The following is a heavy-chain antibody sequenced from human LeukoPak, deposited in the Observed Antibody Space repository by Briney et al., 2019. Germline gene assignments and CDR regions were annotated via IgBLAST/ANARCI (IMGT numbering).Heavy chain of an antibody. CDR3: ARDPSNFRGWFDP. CDR2: IWSDGSSE. J-gene: IGHJ5*02. CDR1: GVILSSHG. D-gene: IGHD4-11*01. V-gene: IGHV3-33*01. Sequence: PGGSLRLSCGVSGVILSSHGMHWVRQAPGKGLEWITFIWSDGSSEYYADSLKGRFTISRDNAKNSLYLQMNSLRAEDTAVYYCARDPSNFRGWFDPWGQGTLVTVSS.